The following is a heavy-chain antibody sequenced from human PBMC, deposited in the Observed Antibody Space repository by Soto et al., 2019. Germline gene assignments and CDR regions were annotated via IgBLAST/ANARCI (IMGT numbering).Heavy chain of an antibody. Sequence: QLQLQESGSGLVKPSQTLSLTCAVSGGSLSSSAYSWSWIRQAPGKGLEWIGFIYQSGSTYYNPSLKIRLTMSLDRPKNQFSLKLSSVTAADTAVYYCARELLYYDSDGYSWDDAFDIWGQGTMVTVS. D-gene: IGHD3-22*01. CDR2: IYQSGST. V-gene: IGHV4-30-2*01. J-gene: IGHJ3*02. CDR3: ARELLYYDSDGYSWDDAFDI. CDR1: GGSLSSSAYS.